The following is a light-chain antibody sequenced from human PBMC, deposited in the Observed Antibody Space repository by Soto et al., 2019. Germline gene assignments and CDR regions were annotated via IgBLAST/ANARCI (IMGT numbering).Light chain of an antibody. CDR1: QSVIKN. CDR3: LQYHYWPRM. Sequence: VMTQSPDTLSVSPGEGATLSCRASQSVIKNLAWFQQKPGQAPRLLIYGASTRVTGVPARFSGSGSGTEFTLTISSLQSEDVALYYCLQYHYWPRMFGPGTKVDIK. CDR2: GAS. V-gene: IGKV3-15*01. J-gene: IGKJ1*01.